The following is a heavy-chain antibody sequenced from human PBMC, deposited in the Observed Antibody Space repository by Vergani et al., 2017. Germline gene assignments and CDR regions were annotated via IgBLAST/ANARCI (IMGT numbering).Heavy chain of an antibody. J-gene: IGHJ6*03. V-gene: IGHV4-59*01. Sequence: QVQLQESGPGLVKPSETLSLTCTVSGGSISSYYWSWIRQPPGKGLEWIGYIYYSGSTNYNPSIKSRVTISVDTSKNQFSLKLSSVTAADTAVYYCAREVWGNDYYYYYMDVWGKGTTVTVSS. CDR3: AREVWGNDYYYYYMDV. D-gene: IGHD3-16*01. CDR1: GGSISSYY. CDR2: IYYSGST.